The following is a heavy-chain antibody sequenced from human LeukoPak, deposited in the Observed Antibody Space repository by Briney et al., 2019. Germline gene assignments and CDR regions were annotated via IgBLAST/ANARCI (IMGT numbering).Heavy chain of an antibody. CDR1: GYTFTVYY. Sequence: ASLKVSCKAPGYTFTVYYMHRVRQTPGQGLEWMGWVNPNSGGTNYAQKFQGRVTMTRDTSISTAYMELSRLRSDDTAVYYCARDRNSYYYYYYMDVWGKGTTVTVSS. V-gene: IGHV1-2*02. D-gene: IGHD1-7*01. J-gene: IGHJ6*03. CDR2: VNPNSGGT. CDR3: ARDRNSYYYYYYMDV.